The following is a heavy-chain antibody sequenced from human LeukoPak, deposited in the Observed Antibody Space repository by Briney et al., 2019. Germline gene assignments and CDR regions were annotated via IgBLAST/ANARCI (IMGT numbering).Heavy chain of an antibody. CDR2: INHSGST. CDR3: ASGGRLGYCSSTSCYRNYKFDY. CDR1: GGSFSGYY. D-gene: IGHD2-2*01. J-gene: IGHJ4*02. V-gene: IGHV4-34*01. Sequence: PSETLSLTCAAYGGSFSGYYWSWIRQPPGKGLEWIGEINHSGSTNYNPSLKSRVTISVDTSKNQFSLKLSPVTAADTAVYYCASGGRLGYCSSTSCYRNYKFDYWGQGTLVTVSS.